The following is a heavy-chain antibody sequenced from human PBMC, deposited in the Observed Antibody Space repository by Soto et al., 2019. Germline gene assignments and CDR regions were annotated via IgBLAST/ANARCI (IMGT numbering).Heavy chain of an antibody. J-gene: IGHJ4*02. V-gene: IGHV3-23*01. Sequence: EVQLLESGGGLVQPGGSLRLSCAASGFTFSSYAMSWVRQAPGKGLEWVSGISVSGDSIYYAGSVKGRFTISRDNSKSTLYLQMNSLRAEDTAVYYCAKIFRYGDPEYWGQGALVTVSS. CDR1: GFTFSSYA. CDR3: AKIFRYGDPEY. D-gene: IGHD2-21*02. CDR2: ISVSGDSI.